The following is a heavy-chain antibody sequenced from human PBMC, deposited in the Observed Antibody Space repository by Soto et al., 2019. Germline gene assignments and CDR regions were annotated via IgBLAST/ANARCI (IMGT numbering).Heavy chain of an antibody. V-gene: IGHV1-69*12. Sequence: QVQQVQSGAEVKKPGSSVKVSCKASGGTISSYAISWVRQAPGQEIEWMGGIIPIFGTANYAQKFQGRVTITADESTSTAYMELSSLRSEDTVVYYCAMFSRDSSGYYKIWGQGTLVTVSS. J-gene: IGHJ4*02. CDR3: AMFSRDSSGYYKI. D-gene: IGHD3-22*01. CDR1: GGTISSYA. CDR2: IIPIFGTA.